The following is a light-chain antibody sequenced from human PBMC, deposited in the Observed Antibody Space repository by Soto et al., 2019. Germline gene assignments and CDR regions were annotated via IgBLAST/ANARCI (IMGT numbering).Light chain of an antibody. J-gene: IGLJ1*01. CDR1: SSDIGAYDY. Sequence: QSVLTQPASVSASPGQSITISCTGTSSDIGAYDYVSWYQQHPGKAPKLMIYEVSHRPSGISHRFSASKPGNTASLTISGLQAEDEADYYCSSYTTRGTLNYVFGSGTKVTVL. CDR3: SSYTTRGTLNYV. CDR2: EVS. V-gene: IGLV2-14*01.